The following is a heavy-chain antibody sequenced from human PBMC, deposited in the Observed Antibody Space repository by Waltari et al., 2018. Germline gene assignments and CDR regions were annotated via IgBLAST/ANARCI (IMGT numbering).Heavy chain of an antibody. J-gene: IGHJ3*01. Sequence: VQLVQSESAVKKPGASVKVSCKTSGFTLPSYGFTWVRKAPGQGLEWIGWISGNTGETNYAQEYRDRVTMTTDTYTNTVYMELRTLRSDDTALYYCARNPNPFYDDSPCDLWGQGTELTVSS. CDR3: ARNPNPFYDDSPCDL. CDR2: ISGNTGET. D-gene: IGHD3-22*01. V-gene: IGHV1-18*01. CDR1: GFTLPSYG.